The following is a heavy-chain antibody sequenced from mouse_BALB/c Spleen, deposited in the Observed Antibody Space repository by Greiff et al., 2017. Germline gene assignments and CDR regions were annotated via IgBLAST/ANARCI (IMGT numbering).Heavy chain of an antibody. CDR1: GYTFTSYW. CDR3: TRREYGNSWYFDV. J-gene: IGHJ1*01. CDR2: IYPGSGST. Sequence: LQHPGSELVRPGASVKLSCKASGYTFTSYWMHWVKQRPGQGLEWIGNIYPGSGSTNYDEKFKSKATLTVDTSSSTAYMQLSSLTSEDSAVYYCTRREYGNSWYFDVWGAGTTVTVSS. V-gene: IGHV1S22*01. D-gene: IGHD2-10*02.